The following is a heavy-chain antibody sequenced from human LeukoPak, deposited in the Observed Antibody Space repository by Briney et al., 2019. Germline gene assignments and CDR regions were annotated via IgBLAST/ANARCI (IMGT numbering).Heavy chain of an antibody. Sequence: GRSLRLSCAASGFTFSSYGMHWVRQAPGKGLEWVAVIWYDGSNKYYADSVKGRFTISRDNSKNTLYLQMNSLRAEDTAVYYCARGVVDYGFDYWGQGTLVTVSS. J-gene: IGHJ4*02. CDR1: GFTFSSYG. D-gene: IGHD4-17*01. CDR2: IWYDGSNK. V-gene: IGHV3-33*08. CDR3: ARGVVDYGFDY.